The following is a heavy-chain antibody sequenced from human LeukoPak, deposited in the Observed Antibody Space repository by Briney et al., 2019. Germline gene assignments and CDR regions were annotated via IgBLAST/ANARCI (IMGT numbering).Heavy chain of an antibody. CDR3: ASSIVYCSSTSCYFN. CDR1: GYTFTHYY. CDR2: INPNSGGT. J-gene: IGHJ4*02. V-gene: IGHV1-2*02. Sequence: ASVRVSCTASGYTFTHYYMHLVRQAPGQGLEWMGWINPNSGGTNYAQKFQGRVTMTRDTSISTAYMELSRLRSDDTAVYYCASSIVYCSSTSCYFNWGQGTLVTVSS. D-gene: IGHD2-2*01.